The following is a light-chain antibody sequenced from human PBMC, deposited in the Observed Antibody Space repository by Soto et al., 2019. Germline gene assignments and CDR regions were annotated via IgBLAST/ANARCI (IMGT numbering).Light chain of an antibody. Sequence: QSALTQPPSASGSPGQSVTISCTGTSSDIGGYNYVSWYQQHPGKAPKLMIYEVSKRPSGVPDRFSGSKSGNTASLTVSGLQAEDEADYNCSSYAGTNVLFGGGTKLTVL. CDR1: SSDIGGYNY. CDR3: SSYAGTNVL. V-gene: IGLV2-8*01. J-gene: IGLJ2*01. CDR2: EVS.